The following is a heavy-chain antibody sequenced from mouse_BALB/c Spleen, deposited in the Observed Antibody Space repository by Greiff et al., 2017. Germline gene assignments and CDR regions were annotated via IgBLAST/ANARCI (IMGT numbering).Heavy chain of an antibody. CDR1: GFTFSSFG. CDR3: ARSYYGSSYGYFDV. CDR2: ISSGSSTI. Sequence: EVQVVESGGGLVQPGGSRKLSCAASGFTFSSFGMHWVRQAPEKGLEWVAYISSGSSTIYYADTVKGRFTISRDNPKNTLFLQMTSLRSEDTAMYYCARSYYGSSYGYFDVWGAGTTVTVSS. J-gene: IGHJ1*01. V-gene: IGHV5-17*02. D-gene: IGHD1-1*01.